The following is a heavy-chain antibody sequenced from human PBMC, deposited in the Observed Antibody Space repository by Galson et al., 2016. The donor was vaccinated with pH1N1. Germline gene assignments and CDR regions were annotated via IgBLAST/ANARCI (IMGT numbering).Heavy chain of an antibody. V-gene: IGHV4-39*07. Sequence: LSLTCSVSGGSISSETYYWGWIRQPPGKGLEWIGGIHYSGTTYHNPSLKSRVTLSVDTSKNQFSLKVTPVTAADTAVYYCARAGGILYDFDYWGQGSLVTVSS. D-gene: IGHD2-8*01. CDR2: IHYSGTT. J-gene: IGHJ4*02. CDR3: ARAGGILYDFDY. CDR1: GGSISSETYY.